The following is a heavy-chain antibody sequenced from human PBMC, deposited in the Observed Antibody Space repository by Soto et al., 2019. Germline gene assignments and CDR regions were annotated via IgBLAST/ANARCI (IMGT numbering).Heavy chain of an antibody. J-gene: IGHJ4*02. CDR2: INHSGGT. V-gene: IGHV4-34*01. CDR3: ARRSEHTVDSSVFYDS. Sequence: RSETLSLTCAVYGGSFSAYYWSWIRQPPGKGLEWIGEINHSGGTSYNPSLKSRVTISVDTSKSQFSLKLTSVTAADRAVYYCARRSEHTVDSSVFYDSWGQGATV. D-gene: IGHD3-22*01. CDR1: GGSFSAYY.